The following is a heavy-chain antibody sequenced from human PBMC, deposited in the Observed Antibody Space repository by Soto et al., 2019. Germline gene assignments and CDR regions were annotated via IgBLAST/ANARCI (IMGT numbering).Heavy chain of an antibody. CDR2: INAGNGNT. D-gene: IGHD3-10*01. CDR1: GYTFTSYA. Sequence: ASVKVSCKASGYTFTSYAMHWVRQAPGQRLEWMGWINAGNGNTKYSQKFQGRVTITRDTSASTAYMELSSLRSEDTAVYYSARTMVLGVICLDYWGQGTLLTVSS. J-gene: IGHJ4*02. CDR3: ARTMVLGVICLDY. V-gene: IGHV1-3*01.